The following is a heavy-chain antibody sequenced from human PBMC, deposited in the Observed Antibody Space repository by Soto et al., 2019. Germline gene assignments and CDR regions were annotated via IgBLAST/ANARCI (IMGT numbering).Heavy chain of an antibody. J-gene: IGHJ4*02. V-gene: IGHV4-59*08. CDR1: GGSISSFY. Sequence: SETLSLACTVSGGSISSFYWSWIRQPPGKGLEWIGYIYYTGSTNYNPSLKSRVTISLDTSTNQFSLKLNSVTAADTAVYYCARSGRGAAASFDYWGQGTQVTVS. D-gene: IGHD6-13*01. CDR3: ARSGRGAAASFDY. CDR2: IYYTGST.